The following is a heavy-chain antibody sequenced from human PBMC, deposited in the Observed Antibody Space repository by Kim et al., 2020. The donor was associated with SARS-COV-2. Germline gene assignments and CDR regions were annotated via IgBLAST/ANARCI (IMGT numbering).Heavy chain of an antibody. CDR1: GGSISSYY. D-gene: IGHD2-2*01. CDR2: IYYSGST. J-gene: IGHJ5*02. V-gene: IGHV4-59*01. Sequence: SQTLSLTCTVSGGSISSYYWSWIRQPPGKGLEWIGYIYYSGSTNYNPSLKSRIPISVDPSKNQFPLKLSPVTAADPAGYLLSRKSPVPAFPRLFHPWGQG. CDR3: SRKSPVPAFPRLFHP.